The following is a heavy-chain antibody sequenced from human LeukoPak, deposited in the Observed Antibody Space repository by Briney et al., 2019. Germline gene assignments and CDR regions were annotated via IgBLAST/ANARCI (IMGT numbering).Heavy chain of an antibody. Sequence: PGGSLRLSCAGSGFTFSSYAMNWVRQAPGKGLEWVSVISSSGGSTYYADSVKGVFTISRDNSDNTLFLQMNSLRAEDTAIYYCAKGDGQQVVRTPFDYWGQGTLVTVSS. D-gene: IGHD6-13*01. CDR2: ISSSGGST. V-gene: IGHV3-23*01. CDR3: AKGDGQQVVRTPFDY. J-gene: IGHJ4*02. CDR1: GFTFSSYA.